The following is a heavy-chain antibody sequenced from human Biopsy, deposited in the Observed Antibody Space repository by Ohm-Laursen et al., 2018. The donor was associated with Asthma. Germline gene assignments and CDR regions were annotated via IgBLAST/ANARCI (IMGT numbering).Heavy chain of an antibody. D-gene: IGHD6-19*01. CDR1: GFAVSRDY. CDR3: ARGDSSGWSHYYFDY. V-gene: IGHV3-53*01. J-gene: IGHJ4*03. Sequence: SLRLSCAASGFAVSRDYMFWVRQAPGKGLEWVSVIYSGGTSHTADSVRGRFTISRDFSKNTLHLQMHSLRVEDTAVYYCARGDSSGWSHYYFDYWGQGTTVIVSS. CDR2: IYSGGTS.